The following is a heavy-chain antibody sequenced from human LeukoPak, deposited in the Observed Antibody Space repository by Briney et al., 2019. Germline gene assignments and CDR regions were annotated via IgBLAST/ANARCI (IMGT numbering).Heavy chain of an antibody. CDR3: ARGRTELVPDY. Sequence: SETLSLTCAVYGGSFSGYYWSRIRQPPGKGLEWIGEINHSGSTNYNPSLKSRVTISVDTSKNHFSLKLSSVTAADTAVYYCARGRTELVPDYWGQGTLVTVSS. CDR2: INHSGST. V-gene: IGHV4-34*01. CDR1: GGSFSGYY. J-gene: IGHJ4*02. D-gene: IGHD6-13*01.